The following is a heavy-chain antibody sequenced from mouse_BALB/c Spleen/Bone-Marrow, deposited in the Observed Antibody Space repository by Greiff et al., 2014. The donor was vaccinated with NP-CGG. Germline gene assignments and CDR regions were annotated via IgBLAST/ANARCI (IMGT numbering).Heavy chain of an antibody. CDR2: IWAGGST. D-gene: IGHD1-1*02. J-gene: IGHJ3*01. CDR3: ARDNYGVAY. V-gene: IGHV2-9*02. CDR1: GFSLTSYG. Sequence: QVQLKESGPGLVAPSQSLSITCTVSGFSLTSYGVHWVRQPPGKGLEWLGVIWAGGSTNYNSALMSRLSISKDNAKSQVFLKMNRLQTDDTAMYYCARDNYGVAYWGQGTLVTVSA.